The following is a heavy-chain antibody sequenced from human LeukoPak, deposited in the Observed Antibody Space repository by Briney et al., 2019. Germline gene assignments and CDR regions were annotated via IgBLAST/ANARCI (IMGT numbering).Heavy chain of an antibody. CDR2: INQGGSDK. CDR3: TRDRSRAEDD. V-gene: IGHV3-7*01. D-gene: IGHD1-14*01. Sequence: GGSLRLSCAASGLTYSGHRMIGPPHSPGKGREGVANINQGGSDKYYVDSVKGRFTISRDNANNLLYLQMNSLRGEDTAVYYCTRDRSRAEDDWGQGTLVTVSS. J-gene: IGHJ4*02. CDR1: GLTYSGHR.